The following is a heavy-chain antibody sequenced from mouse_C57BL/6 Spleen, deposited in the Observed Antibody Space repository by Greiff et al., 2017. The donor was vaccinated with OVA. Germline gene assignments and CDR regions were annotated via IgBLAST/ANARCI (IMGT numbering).Heavy chain of an antibody. Sequence: VQLQQSGTVLARPGASVKMSCKTSGYTFTSYWMHWVKQRPGQGLEWIGAIYPGNSDTSYNQKVKGKAKLTAVTSASTAYMELSSLTHEDSAVYYCTRWGSSGLFDYWGQGATLTVAS. CDR3: TRWGSSGLFDY. CDR1: GYTFTSYW. J-gene: IGHJ2*01. CDR2: IYPGNSDT. V-gene: IGHV1-5*01. D-gene: IGHD3-2*02.